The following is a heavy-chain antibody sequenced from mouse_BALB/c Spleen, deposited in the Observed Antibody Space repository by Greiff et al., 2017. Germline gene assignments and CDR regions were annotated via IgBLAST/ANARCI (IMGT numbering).Heavy chain of an antibody. V-gene: IGHV1-15*01. CDR1: GYTFTDYE. Sequence: QVQLQQSGAELVRPGASVTLSCKASGYTFTDYEMHWVKQTPVHGLEWIGAIDPETGGTAYNQKFKGKATLTADKSSSTAYMELRSLTSEDSAVYYCTREGGYYVWYFDVWGAGTTVTVSS. D-gene: IGHD2-3*01. J-gene: IGHJ1*01. CDR2: IDPETGGT. CDR3: TREGGYYVWYFDV.